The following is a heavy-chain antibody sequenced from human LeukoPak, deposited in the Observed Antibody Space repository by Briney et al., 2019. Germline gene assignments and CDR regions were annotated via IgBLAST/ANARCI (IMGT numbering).Heavy chain of an antibody. V-gene: IGHV3-23*01. Sequence: PGGSLRLSCAAVALTLIQCAVGCVRQAPGKGLEWVSTISGSGGSTYYADSVKGRFTISRANSKNTMCLQMNCLICEHETRYYCAIGAGGVRELIVHDFDYWGQGTLVTVSP. D-gene: IGHD3-10*01. J-gene: IGHJ4*02. CDR3: AIGAGGVRELIVHDFDY. CDR1: ALTLIQCA. CDR2: ISGSGGST.